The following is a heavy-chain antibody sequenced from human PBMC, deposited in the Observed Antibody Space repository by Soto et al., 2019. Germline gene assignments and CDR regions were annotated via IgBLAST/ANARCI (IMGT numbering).Heavy chain of an antibody. Sequence: AVEVSCMASGGTFISYAISWVRQAPGQGLEWMGGTIPIFGTANYAQKFQGRVTITADNSTSTAYMELSSLRSEDKAVYYCARGGSQYGSGSQHPYCYYDGMDVWGQGTTVTVSS. CDR3: ARGGSQYGSGSQHPYCYYDGMDV. J-gene: IGHJ6*02. CDR2: TIPIFGTA. CDR1: GGTFISYA. D-gene: IGHD3-10*01. V-gene: IGHV1-69*06.